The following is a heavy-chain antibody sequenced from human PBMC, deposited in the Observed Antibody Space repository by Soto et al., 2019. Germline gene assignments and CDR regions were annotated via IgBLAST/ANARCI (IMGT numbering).Heavy chain of an antibody. Sequence: GGSLRLSCAASGFTFSSYAMSWVRQAPGKGLEWVSAISGSGGSTYYADSVKGRFTISRDNSKNTLYLQMNSLRAEDTAVYYCAKVISVGRVLEWLSPYHYYGMDVWGQGTTVTVSS. V-gene: IGHV3-23*01. J-gene: IGHJ6*02. D-gene: IGHD3-3*01. CDR2: ISGSGGST. CDR1: GFTFSSYA. CDR3: AKVISVGRVLEWLSPYHYYGMDV.